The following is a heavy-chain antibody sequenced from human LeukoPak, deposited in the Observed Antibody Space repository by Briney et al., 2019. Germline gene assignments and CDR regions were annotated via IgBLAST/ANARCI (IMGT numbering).Heavy chain of an antibody. CDR2: VDHTGST. CDR1: GDSITMYY. Sequence: SETLSLTCTVSGDSITMYYWTWIRQPPGKGLEWIGYVDHTGSTKFNPSLSGRVSISRDTSNNFFSLRLRSVTAADTAVYFCARGRVSSSTWYSTYYYFFYMDFWGKGTTVTVSS. V-gene: IGHV4-59*01. D-gene: IGHD4-11*01. CDR3: ARGRVSSSTWYSTYYYFFYMDF. J-gene: IGHJ6*03.